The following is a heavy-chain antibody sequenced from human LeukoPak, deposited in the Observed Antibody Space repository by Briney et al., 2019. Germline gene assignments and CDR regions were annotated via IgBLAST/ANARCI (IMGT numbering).Heavy chain of an antibody. V-gene: IGHV4-61*02. CDR3: ARESDLSYYDRTDY. Sequence: PSQTLSLTCAVSGGSISSGNYYWSWIRQPAGKGLEWIGRIYSSGTTTYNPSLKSRVSISADTSKNQYSLRLTSVTVADTAVCFCARESDLSYYDRTDYWGQGTLVTVSS. CDR2: IYSSGTT. CDR1: GGSISSGNYY. D-gene: IGHD3-22*01. J-gene: IGHJ4*02.